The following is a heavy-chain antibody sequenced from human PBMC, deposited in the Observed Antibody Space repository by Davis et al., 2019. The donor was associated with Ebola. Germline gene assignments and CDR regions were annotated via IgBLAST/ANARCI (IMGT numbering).Heavy chain of an antibody. CDR1: GGTFSSYA. J-gene: IGHJ4*02. CDR2: ITPIFGTA. D-gene: IGHD5-18*01. CDR3: ARGSQDTTIFLDIIY. Sequence: SVKVSCKASGGTFSSYAISWVRQAPGQGLEWMGGITPIFGTANYAQKFQGRVTITADKSTSTAYMELRSLRSEDTAVYYCARGSQDTTIFLDIIYWGQGTLVIVSS. V-gene: IGHV1-69*06.